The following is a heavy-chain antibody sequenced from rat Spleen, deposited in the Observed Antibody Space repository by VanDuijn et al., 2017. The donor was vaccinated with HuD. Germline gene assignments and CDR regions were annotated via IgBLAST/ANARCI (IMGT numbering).Heavy chain of an antibody. CDR3: TTVRYYGFDSPFTY. Sequence: EVQLVESGGGLVQPGRSIKLSCAASGFTFSNYDMAWVRQAPTRGLEWVASISSDGSGTYSRDSVKGRFTLSRNNTKNTLTLQMESLRSEDTATYYCTTVRYYGFDSPFTYWGQGTLVTVSS. CDR1: GFTFSNYD. CDR2: ISSDGSGT. J-gene: IGHJ3*01. V-gene: IGHV5-20*01. D-gene: IGHD1-7*01.